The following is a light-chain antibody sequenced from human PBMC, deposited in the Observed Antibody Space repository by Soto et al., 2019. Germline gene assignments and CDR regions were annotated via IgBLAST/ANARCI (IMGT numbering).Light chain of an antibody. Sequence: EIVLTQSPGTLSLSPGERATLSCRASQSVSSSYLAWYQQTPGQAPRLLIYGASSRATGIPDRFSGSVSGTDFTLTISRLEPEDFAVYYCQHYGSSPKTFGQGTKVEIK. J-gene: IGKJ1*01. CDR1: QSVSSSY. V-gene: IGKV3-20*01. CDR2: GAS. CDR3: QHYGSSPKT.